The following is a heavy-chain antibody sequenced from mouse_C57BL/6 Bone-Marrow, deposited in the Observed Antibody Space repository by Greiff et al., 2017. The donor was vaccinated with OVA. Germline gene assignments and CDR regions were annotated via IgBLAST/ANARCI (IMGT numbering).Heavy chain of an antibody. CDR1: GYTFTDYN. CDR3: ARRRVPPFDY. Sequence: VQLKESGPELVKPGASVKMSCKASGYTFTDYNMHWVKQSHGKSLEWIGYINPNNGGTSYNQKFKGKATLTVNKSSSTAYMELRSLTSEDSAVYYCARRRVPPFDYGGQGTTLTVSS. J-gene: IGHJ2*01. CDR2: INPNNGGT. V-gene: IGHV1-22*01.